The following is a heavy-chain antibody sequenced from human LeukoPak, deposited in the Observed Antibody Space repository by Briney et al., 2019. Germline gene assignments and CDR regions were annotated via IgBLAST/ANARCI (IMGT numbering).Heavy chain of an antibody. Sequence: PSETLSLTCAVSGGSISNSNWWSWVRQPPGKGLEWIGEMHLNGHTNYNPSLKTRVTMSIDKSKNQFSLNLTSVTAADTAVYYCARVISSAWRQNDLWGQGTLVTVSS. CDR2: MHLNGHT. V-gene: IGHV4-4*02. J-gene: IGHJ5*02. CDR1: GGSISNSNW. D-gene: IGHD3-22*01. CDR3: ARVISSAWRQNDL.